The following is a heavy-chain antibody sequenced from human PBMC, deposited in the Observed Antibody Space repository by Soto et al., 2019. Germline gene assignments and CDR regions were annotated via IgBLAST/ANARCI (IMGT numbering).Heavy chain of an antibody. V-gene: IGHV3-74*01. D-gene: IGHD5-18*01. J-gene: IGHJ4*02. CDR3: ATWRGGYTYGLDH. Sequence: PGGSLRLSCTASGFTFSSQWLHWVRQAPGKGLMWISRILNDGTTTNYADSVKGRFTVSRDNAKKTMSLQMNNLRAEDTAVYYCATWRGGYTYGLDHWGQGTPVTVSS. CDR1: GFTFSSQW. CDR2: ILNDGTTT.